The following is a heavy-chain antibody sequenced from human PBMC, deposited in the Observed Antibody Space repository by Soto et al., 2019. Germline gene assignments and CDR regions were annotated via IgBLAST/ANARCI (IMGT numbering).Heavy chain of an antibody. V-gene: IGHV4-34*01. J-gene: IGHJ4*02. CDR3: ARGSYCSGASCYRGFDC. Sequence: QVQLQQWGAGLLKPSETLSLTCAVYGGSFSGYYWRWIRQPPGKGLEWIGEINHSGTTNYNTSLKSRVTISVDSSKNQFSLQLSSVTAADTAVYYCARGSYCSGASCYRGFDCWGQGALVTVSS. CDR1: GGSFSGYY. D-gene: IGHD2-15*01. CDR2: INHSGTT.